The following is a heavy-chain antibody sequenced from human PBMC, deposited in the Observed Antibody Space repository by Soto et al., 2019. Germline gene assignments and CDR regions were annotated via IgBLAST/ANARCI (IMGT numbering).Heavy chain of an antibody. V-gene: IGHV1-69*02. CDR3: AQGSSWYRGYCDS. D-gene: IGHD6-13*01. Sequence: QVQLVQSGAAVKKPGSSVKVSCKASGGTFSSYTISWVRQAPGQGLEWMGRIIPILGIANYAQKFQGRVTITADNSTSTAYMERSSLRSEATAVYYGAQGSSWYRGYCDSWCQGTLVTVSS. CDR1: GGTFSSYT. CDR2: IIPILGIA. J-gene: IGHJ4*02.